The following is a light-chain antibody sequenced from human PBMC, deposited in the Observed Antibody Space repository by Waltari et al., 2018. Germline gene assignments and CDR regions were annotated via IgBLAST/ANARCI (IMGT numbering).Light chain of an antibody. V-gene: IGLV1-44*01. CDR3: SAWDDSLQVVL. Sequence: QSMLTQPPSASGSPGQRVTISCSGGRSNIGSNALNWYQQLPGTAPKLLIYSHVLPPSGVPDRFSGSRSGTSASLAISGLQSEDEADYYCSAWDDSLQVVLFGGGTKLTVL. CDR1: RSNIGSNA. CDR2: SHV. J-gene: IGLJ2*01.